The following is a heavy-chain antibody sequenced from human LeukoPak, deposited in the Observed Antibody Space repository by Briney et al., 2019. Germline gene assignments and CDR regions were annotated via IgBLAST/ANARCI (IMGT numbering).Heavy chain of an antibody. V-gene: IGHV3-74*01. D-gene: IGHD3-22*01. Sequence: GGSLRLSCAASGFTFSRYWMHWVRQAPGKGLVWVSRINSDGSSTNYADSVKGRFTISRDNAKNTLYLQMNSLRAEDTAVYYCARDVPAYYYDSSGYTDAFDIWGQGTMVTVSS. CDR3: ARDVPAYYYDSSGYTDAFDI. CDR1: GFTFSRYW. CDR2: INSDGSST. J-gene: IGHJ3*02.